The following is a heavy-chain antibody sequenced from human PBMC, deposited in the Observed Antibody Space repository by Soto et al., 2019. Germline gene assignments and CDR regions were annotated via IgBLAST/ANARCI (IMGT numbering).Heavy chain of an antibody. V-gene: IGHV4-59*08. Sequence: SDTLSITCNVSSGSISSYYCTWIRHPPLKGLEWIGYIYYSGSTNYNPSLKSRVTISVDTSKNQFSLKLSSVTAADTAVYYCAKKGIFDYYDSGGYAYWGQGTMVTVSS. CDR1: SGSISSYY. CDR3: AKKGIFDYYDSGGYAY. J-gene: IGHJ4*02. CDR2: IYYSGST. D-gene: IGHD3-22*01.